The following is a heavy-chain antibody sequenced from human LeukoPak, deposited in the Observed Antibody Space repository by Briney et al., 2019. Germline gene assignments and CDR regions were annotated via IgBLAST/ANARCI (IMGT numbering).Heavy chain of an antibody. V-gene: IGHV3-30*02. J-gene: IGHJ4*02. CDR3: AKDPAGIAAAGTRRVLYYFDY. CDR1: GFTFSSYG. Sequence: GGSLRLSCAASGFTFSSYGMHWVRQAPGKGLEWVAFIRYDGSNKYYADSVKGRFTISRDNSKNTLYLQMNSLRAEDTAVYYCAKDPAGIAAAGTRRVLYYFDYWGQGTLVTVSS. CDR2: IRYDGSNK. D-gene: IGHD6-13*01.